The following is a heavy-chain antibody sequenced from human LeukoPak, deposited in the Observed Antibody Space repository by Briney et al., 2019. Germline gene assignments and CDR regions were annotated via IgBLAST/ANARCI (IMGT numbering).Heavy chain of an antibody. D-gene: IGHD2-8*01. CDR2: ISAYNGNT. CDR3: ARDGHCTNGVCHYNGMDV. J-gene: IGHJ6*02. Sequence: ASVKVSCKASGYTFTIYGISWVRQAPGQGLEWMGWISAYNGNTNYAQKLQGRVTMTTDTSTSTAYMELRSLRSDDTAVYYCARDGHCTNGVCHYNGMDVWGQGTTVTVSS. V-gene: IGHV1-18*01. CDR1: GYTFTIYG.